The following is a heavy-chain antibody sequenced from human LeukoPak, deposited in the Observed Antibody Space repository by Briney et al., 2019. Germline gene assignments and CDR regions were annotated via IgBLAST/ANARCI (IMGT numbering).Heavy chain of an antibody. V-gene: IGHV4-34*01. CDR2: INRGGIT. CDR1: GGSLSGYY. CDR3: ARSEDCGSSSCYWFDP. J-gene: IGHJ5*02. Sequence: PSETLSLTCAVYGGSLSGYYWSWIRQSPGKGLEWIGEINRGGITKYNPSLKSRVTISLGTSYNQFSLKLTFVTAADTAMYYCARSEDCGSSSCYWFDPWGQGTLVTVSS. D-gene: IGHD2-2*01.